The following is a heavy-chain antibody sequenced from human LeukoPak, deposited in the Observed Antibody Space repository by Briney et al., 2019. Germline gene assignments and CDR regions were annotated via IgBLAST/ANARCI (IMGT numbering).Heavy chain of an antibody. D-gene: IGHD3-10*01. CDR3: ARDWRWFGPDY. V-gene: IGHV1-18*01. J-gene: IGHJ4*02. CDR2: ISTDNSDT. CDR1: GYTFTTYG. Sequence: ASVKVSCKTSGYTFTTYGISWVRQAPGQGLEWMGWISTDNSDTKYAQNLQGRVTMTTDTSTSTAYMELGNLRSDDTAVYYCARDWRWFGPDYWSQGTLVTVSS.